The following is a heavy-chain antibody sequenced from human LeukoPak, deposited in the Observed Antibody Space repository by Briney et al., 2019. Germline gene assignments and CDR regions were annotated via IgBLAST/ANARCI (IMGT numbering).Heavy chain of an antibody. CDR3: ARESTYGIYYMDV. J-gene: IGHJ6*03. CDR2: ISSSSSYI. CDR1: GFTFSSYS. D-gene: IGHD4-17*01. Sequence: PGGSLRLSCAASGFTFSSYSMIWVRQAPGKGLEWVSSISSSSSYIYYADSVKGRFTISRDNAKNSLYLQMSSLRAEDTAVYYCARESTYGIYYMDVWGKGTTVTVSS. V-gene: IGHV3-21*01.